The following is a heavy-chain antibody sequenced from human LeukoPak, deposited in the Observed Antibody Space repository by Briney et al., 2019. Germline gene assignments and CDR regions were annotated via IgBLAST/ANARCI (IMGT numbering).Heavy chain of an antibody. CDR2: IKQDGGEK. Sequence: GGSLRLSCAASGFTFSSYWMSWVRQAPGKGREWVANIKQDGGEKYYVDSVKGRFTISRDNAKNSLYLQMNSLRAEDTAVYYCARDAFSRISVFGVVSDAFDIWGQGTMVTVSS. V-gene: IGHV3-7*01. D-gene: IGHD3-3*01. CDR3: ARDAFSRISVFGVVSDAFDI. J-gene: IGHJ3*02. CDR1: GFTFSSYW.